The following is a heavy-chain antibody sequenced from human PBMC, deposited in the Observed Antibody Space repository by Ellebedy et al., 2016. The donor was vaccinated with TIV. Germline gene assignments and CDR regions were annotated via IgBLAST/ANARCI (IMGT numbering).Heavy chain of an antibody. CDR1: GGSISSGGYY. Sequence: MPSETLSLTCTVSGGSISSGGYYWNWIRQHPGKGLEWIGYIYYSGSTSYNPSLKSLITISVDTSKNQFSLKLSSVTAADTAVYYCARLDRGDGEEDSLWFGERFDPWGQGTLVTVSS. D-gene: IGHD3-10*01. CDR2: IYYSGST. V-gene: IGHV4-31*01. J-gene: IGHJ5*02. CDR3: ARLDRGDGEEDSLWFGERFDP.